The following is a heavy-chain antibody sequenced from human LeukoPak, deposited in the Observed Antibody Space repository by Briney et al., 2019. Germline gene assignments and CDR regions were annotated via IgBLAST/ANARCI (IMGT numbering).Heavy chain of an antibody. V-gene: IGHV4-59*05. CDR1: GGSISSYY. D-gene: IGHD1-20*01. CDR3: AKTHNWNDVSWFDP. CDR2: IYYSGST. J-gene: IGHJ5*02. Sequence: SETLSLTCTVSGGSISSYYWSWIRQPPGKGLEWIGSIYYSGSTYYNPSLKSRVTISVDTSKNQFSLKLSSVTAADTAVYYCAKTHNWNDVSWFDPWGQGTLVTVSS.